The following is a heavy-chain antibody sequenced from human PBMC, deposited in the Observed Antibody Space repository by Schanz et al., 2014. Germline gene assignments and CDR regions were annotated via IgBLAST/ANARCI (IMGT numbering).Heavy chain of an antibody. CDR2: INPSGGST. CDR3: ARDRVSFVRGPLGVD. D-gene: IGHD3-10*01. Sequence: QGQLVQSGAEVKKPGASVKVSCKASGYTFTSYYMHWVRQAPGQGLEWMGIINPSGGSTSYAQKFQGRVTMTRDTSTSTVYMELSSLRSEDTAVYYCARDRVSFVRGPLGVDWGQGTQVIVSS. V-gene: IGHV1-46*01. CDR1: GYTFTSYY. J-gene: IGHJ4*02.